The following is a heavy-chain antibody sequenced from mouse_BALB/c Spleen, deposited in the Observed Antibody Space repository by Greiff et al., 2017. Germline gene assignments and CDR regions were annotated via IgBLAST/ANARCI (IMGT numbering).Heavy chain of an antibody. Sequence: VQGVESGAELVKPGASVKLSCKASGYTFTSYYMYWVKQRPGQGLEWIGEINPSNGGTNFNEKFKSKATLTVDKSSSTAYMQLSSLTSEDSAVYYCTRWGGSSPYYYAMDYWGQGTSVTVSS. D-gene: IGHD1-1*01. V-gene: IGHV1S81*02. J-gene: IGHJ4*01. CDR1: GYTFTSYY. CDR2: INPSNGGT. CDR3: TRWGGSSPYYYAMDY.